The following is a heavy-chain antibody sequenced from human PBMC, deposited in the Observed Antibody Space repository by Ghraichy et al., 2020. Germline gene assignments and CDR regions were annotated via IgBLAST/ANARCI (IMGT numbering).Heavy chain of an antibody. J-gene: IGHJ3*02. D-gene: IGHD4-17*01. V-gene: IGHV4-39*01. CDR1: GGSISSSTYY. CDR3: ARPNVRTTVKSAFDI. Sequence: SETLSLTCTVSGGSISSSTYYWGWIRQPPGKGLEWIGSIYYSGSTYYNPSLKSRVTISVDTSKNQFSLRLSSVTAADTAVYYCARPNVRTTVKSAFDIWGQGTMVTVSS. CDR2: IYYSGST.